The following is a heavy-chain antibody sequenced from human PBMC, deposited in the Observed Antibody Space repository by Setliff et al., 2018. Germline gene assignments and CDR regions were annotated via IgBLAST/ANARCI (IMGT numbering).Heavy chain of an antibody. CDR2: VYYSGTT. CDR1: DFSVSSVYY. CDR3: ARTSTARYFDL. J-gene: IGHJ2*01. V-gene: IGHV4-38-2*01. D-gene: IGHD2-2*01. Sequence: ETLSLTCAVSDFSVSSVYYWGWIRQSPGKGLEWIASVYYSGTTYYNPSLESRVTMSIDTSNSHFSLNLYSVTAADTAVYYCARTSTARYFDLWGRGTLVTVSS.